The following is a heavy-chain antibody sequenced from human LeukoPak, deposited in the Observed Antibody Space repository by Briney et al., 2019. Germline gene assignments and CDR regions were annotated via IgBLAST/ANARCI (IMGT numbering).Heavy chain of an antibody. Sequence: GGSLRLSCAASGFTFSSYAMSWVRQAPRKGLEWVSGISGSGGSTYYADSVKGRFTISRDNSKNTLSLQMNSLRAEDTAVYYCAKELKYYYGSGDNWFDPWGQGTLVTVSS. J-gene: IGHJ5*02. V-gene: IGHV3-23*01. CDR3: AKELKYYYGSGDNWFDP. CDR1: GFTFSSYA. CDR2: ISGSGGST. D-gene: IGHD3-10*01.